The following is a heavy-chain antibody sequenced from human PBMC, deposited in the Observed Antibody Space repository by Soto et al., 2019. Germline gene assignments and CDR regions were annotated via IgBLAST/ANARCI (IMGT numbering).Heavy chain of an antibody. J-gene: IGHJ4*02. Sequence: GGSLRLSCAASGFTFSSYAMSWVRQAPGKGLEWVSAISGSGGSTYYADSVKGRFTISRDNSKNTLYLQMNSLRAEDTAVYYCAKDDSGYDADLYYFDYWGQGTLVTVSS. CDR1: GFTFSSYA. CDR3: AKDDSGYDADLYYFDY. V-gene: IGHV3-23*01. D-gene: IGHD5-12*01. CDR2: ISGSGGST.